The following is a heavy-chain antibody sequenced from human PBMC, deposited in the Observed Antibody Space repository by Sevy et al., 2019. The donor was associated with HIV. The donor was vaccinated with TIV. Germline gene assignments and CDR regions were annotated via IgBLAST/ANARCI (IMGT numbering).Heavy chain of an antibody. CDR3: ARRGDYGLVGYYYYGMDV. J-gene: IGHJ6*02. Sequence: GGSLRLSCAASGFTFSSYWMHWVRQAPGKGLVWVSRINSDGSSTSYADSVKGRFTISRDNAKNTLYLQMNSLRAEDKAGYYCARRGDYGLVGYYYYGMDVWGQGTTVTVSS. D-gene: IGHD4-17*01. CDR2: INSDGSST. CDR1: GFTFSSYW. V-gene: IGHV3-74*01.